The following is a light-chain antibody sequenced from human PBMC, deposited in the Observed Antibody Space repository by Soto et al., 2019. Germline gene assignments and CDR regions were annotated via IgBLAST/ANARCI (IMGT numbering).Light chain of an antibody. CDR1: QSVSSSS. CDR3: QQYGSSPWT. J-gene: IGKJ1*01. V-gene: IGKV3-20*01. Sequence: EMVLTQSPGTLSLSPRGVATVSFMASQSVSSSSLAWYQQKPGQAPRLLIYGASSRATGIPDRFSGSGSGTDFTLTISRLEPEDFAVYYCQQYGSSPWTFGQGTKVDIK. CDR2: GAS.